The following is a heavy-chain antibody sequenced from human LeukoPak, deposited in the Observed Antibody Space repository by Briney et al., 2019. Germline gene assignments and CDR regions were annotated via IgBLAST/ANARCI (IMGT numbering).Heavy chain of an antibody. Sequence: GASVKVSCKASGGTFNSYAISWVRQAPGQGLEWMGGIIPIFGTANYAQKFQGRVTITADKSTSTAYMELSSLRSEDTAVYYCARGVNYGDYDWFDPWGQGTLVTVSS. CDR3: ARGVNYGDYDWFDP. J-gene: IGHJ5*02. CDR2: IIPIFGTA. D-gene: IGHD4-17*01. V-gene: IGHV1-69*06. CDR1: GGTFNSYA.